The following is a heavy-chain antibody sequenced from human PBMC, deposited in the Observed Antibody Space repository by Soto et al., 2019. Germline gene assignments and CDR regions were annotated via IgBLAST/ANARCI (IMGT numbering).Heavy chain of an antibody. CDR3: ARDRLRYNWNDFPYYYYGMDV. Sequence: QVQLVESGGGMVQPGRSLRLSCAASGFTFSSYAMHWVRQAPGKGLEWVAVISYDGSNKYYADSVKGRFTISRDNSKNPLYLQMNSLRAEDTAVYYCARDRLRYNWNDFPYYYYGMDVWGQGTTVTVSS. J-gene: IGHJ6*02. CDR1: GFTFSSYA. V-gene: IGHV3-30-3*01. CDR2: ISYDGSNK. D-gene: IGHD1-1*01.